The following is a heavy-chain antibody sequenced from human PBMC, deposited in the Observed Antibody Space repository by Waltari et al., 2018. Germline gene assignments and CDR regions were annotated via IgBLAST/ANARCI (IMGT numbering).Heavy chain of an antibody. V-gene: IGHV3-11*04. CDR1: GFPFSDYY. CDR2: ISSSGSTI. D-gene: IGHD1-1*01. J-gene: IGHJ6*02. CDR3: VRRNYPYYYYGMDV. Sequence: QVQLVESRGGLVKPGGSLILSCAASGFPFSDYYMGWRRQAPGKGLEWVSYISSSGSTIYYADSVKGRFTISRDNAKNSLYLQMNSLRAEDTAVYYCVRRNYPYYYYGMDVWGQGTTVTVSS.